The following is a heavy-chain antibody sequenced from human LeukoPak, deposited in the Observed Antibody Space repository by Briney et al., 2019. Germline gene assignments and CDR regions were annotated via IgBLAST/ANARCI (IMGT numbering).Heavy chain of an antibody. CDR1: GFTFSSYW. J-gene: IGHJ5*02. CDR3: ARDLSSGGSYNWFDP. Sequence: GGSLRLSCAASGFTFSSYWMSWVRQAPGKGLEWVANIKQDGSEKYYVDSVKGRFTISRDNAKNSLYLQMNSLRAEDTAVYYCARDLSSGGSYNWFDPWGQGTLVTVSS. V-gene: IGHV3-7*01. D-gene: IGHD6-19*01. CDR2: IKQDGSEK.